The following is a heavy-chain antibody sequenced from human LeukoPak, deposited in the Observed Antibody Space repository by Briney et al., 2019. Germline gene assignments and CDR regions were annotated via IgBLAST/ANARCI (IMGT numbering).Heavy chain of an antibody. D-gene: IGHD4-17*01. J-gene: IGHJ4*02. CDR3: ARKDYGDHGGFDY. V-gene: IGHV4-39*07. CDR1: GDSISSTSNC. Sequence: SETLSLTCTVSGDSISSTSNCWGWIRQPPGKGLEWIGSICYSGNTYYNPSLKSRVTISVETSKNQFSLKVSSVTAADTAVYYCARKDYGDHGGFDYWGQGTLVTVSS. CDR2: ICYSGNT.